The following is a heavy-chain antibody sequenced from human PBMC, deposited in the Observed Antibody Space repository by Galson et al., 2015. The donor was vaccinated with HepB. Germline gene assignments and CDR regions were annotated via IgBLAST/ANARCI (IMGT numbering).Heavy chain of an antibody. CDR3: ARARPGILTGSLDYYYYGMDV. V-gene: IGHV4-59*01. Sequence: ETLSLTCTVSGGSISSYYWSWIRQPPGKGLEWIGYIYYSGSTNYNPSLKSRVTISVDTSKNQFSLKLSSVTAADTAVYYCARARPGILTGSLDYYYYGMDVWGQGTTVTVSS. CDR2: IYYSGST. D-gene: IGHD3-9*01. J-gene: IGHJ6*02. CDR1: GGSISSYY.